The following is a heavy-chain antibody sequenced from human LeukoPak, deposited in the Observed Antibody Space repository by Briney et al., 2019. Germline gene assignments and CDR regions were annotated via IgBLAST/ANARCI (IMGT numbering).Heavy chain of an antibody. Sequence: GGSLRLSCAASGFTFRNYEMNWVRQAPGKGLELVSYISSGGSIIHYADSVKGRFTISRDNAKNSLYLQMNSLRAEDTAIYYCARDGAGNWGQGTLVTVSS. CDR3: ARDGAGN. J-gene: IGHJ4*02. CDR1: GFTFRNYE. CDR2: ISSGGSII. D-gene: IGHD1-14*01. V-gene: IGHV3-48*03.